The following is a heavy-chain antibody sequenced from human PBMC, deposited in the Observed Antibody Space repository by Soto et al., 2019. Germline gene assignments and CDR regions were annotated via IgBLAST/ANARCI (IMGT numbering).Heavy chain of an antibody. D-gene: IGHD3-10*01. CDR3: ARGLHISMVRGVPSRHFMDV. CDR1: GYTFTSYD. Sequence: GASVKVSCKASGYTFTSYDINWVRQAPGQGLEWMGVINPSGDSTTYGQRFQGRVTMTRDTSTSTVHMELSSLRSEDTAVYYCARGLHISMVRGVPSRHFMDVWGQGTTVTVSS. J-gene: IGHJ6*02. CDR2: INPSGDST. V-gene: IGHV1-46*01.